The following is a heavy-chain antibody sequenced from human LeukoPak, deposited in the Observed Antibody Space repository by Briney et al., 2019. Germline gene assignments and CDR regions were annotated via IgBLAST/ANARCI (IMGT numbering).Heavy chain of an antibody. V-gene: IGHV3-30-3*01. CDR2: ISDDGTNR. CDR3: ARGKFFDG. CDR1: GFTHSRYP. Sequence: GGSLRLPCDASGFTHSRYPMDWARHAPGEGLEGVAIISDDGTNRYYAHSVKGRFTISRDDSNNTVYLQMNSLRVDDTAIYFCARGKFFDGWGQGTMVTVSS. J-gene: IGHJ3*01.